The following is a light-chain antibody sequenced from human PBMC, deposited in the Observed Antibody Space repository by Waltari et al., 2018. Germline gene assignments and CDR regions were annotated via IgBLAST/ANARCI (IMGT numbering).Light chain of an antibody. Sequence: TCRASESGKNNLAWYQHQPGKAPKVLVHKASRLESGVPSRFSGSGYGTEFTLTISSLEPDDFATYYCHQYNTLPLPFGGGTKVEIK. CDR1: ESGKNN. CDR2: KAS. V-gene: IGKV1-5*03. CDR3: HQYNTLPLP. J-gene: IGKJ4*01.